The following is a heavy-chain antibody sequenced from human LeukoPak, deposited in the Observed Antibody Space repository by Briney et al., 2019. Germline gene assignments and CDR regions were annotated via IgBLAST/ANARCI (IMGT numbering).Heavy chain of an antibody. CDR3: ARSSAATAMGLDY. CDR1: GFTVSSSY. J-gene: IGHJ4*02. D-gene: IGHD5-18*01. CDR2: IYICGST. V-gene: IGHV3-53*01. Sequence: PGGSLSLSCAASGFTVSSSYMTWGRKPQGKGLEWVSIIYICGSTKYADSVKGRFTIFRDNSKNPLYLQMNSLGLEDTAVYYCARSSAATAMGLDYWRQGTLVSV.